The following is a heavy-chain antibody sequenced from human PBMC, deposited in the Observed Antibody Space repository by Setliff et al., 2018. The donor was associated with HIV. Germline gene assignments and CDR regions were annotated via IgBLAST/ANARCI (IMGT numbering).Heavy chain of an antibody. V-gene: IGHV3-49*03. J-gene: IGHJ4*02. D-gene: IGHD3-3*01. CDR3: SRDRERFAIFGVAVSLDY. CDR1: GFTFSDYY. CDR2: IRRKGYGGTT. Sequence: GGSLRLSCAASGFTFSDYYLTWIRQAPGKGLEWVGFIRRKGYGGTTDYAESVKGRFTISRDDSKSIAYLQLNSLKTEDTGVYYCSRDRERFAIFGVAVSLDYWGQGTLVTVSS.